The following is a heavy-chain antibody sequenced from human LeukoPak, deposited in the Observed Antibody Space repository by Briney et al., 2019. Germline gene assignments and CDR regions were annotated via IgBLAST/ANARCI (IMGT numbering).Heavy chain of an antibody. D-gene: IGHD2-2*01. Sequence: GESLKISCKGSGYSFTSYWIGWVRQMPGKGLEWMGIVYPGDSDTRYSPSFQGQVTISADKSISTAYLQWSSLKASDTATYYCARPYCSSTSCYGYFDYWGQGTLVTVSS. J-gene: IGHJ4*02. CDR2: VYPGDSDT. V-gene: IGHV5-51*01. CDR3: ARPYCSSTSCYGYFDY. CDR1: GYSFTSYW.